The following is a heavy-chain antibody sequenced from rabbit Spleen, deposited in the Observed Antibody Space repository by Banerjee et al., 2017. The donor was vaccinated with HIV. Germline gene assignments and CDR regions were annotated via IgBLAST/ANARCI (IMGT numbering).Heavy chain of an antibody. Sequence: EQLLESGGGLVKPEGSLKLSCTASGFSFSNKAVMCWVRQAPGKGLELIGYIYSGIGYTYYASWAKGRFTISKTSSTTVTLQMTSLTAADTATYFCARDTGTSFSTYGMDLWGPGTLVTVS. D-gene: IGHD8-1*01. J-gene: IGHJ6*01. CDR1: GFSFSNKAV. V-gene: IGHV1S45*01. CDR3: ARDTGTSFSTYGMDL. CDR2: IYSGIGYT.